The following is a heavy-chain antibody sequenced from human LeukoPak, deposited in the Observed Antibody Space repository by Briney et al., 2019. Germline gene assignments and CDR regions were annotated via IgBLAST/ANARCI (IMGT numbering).Heavy chain of an antibody. CDR2: IIPIFGTA. D-gene: IGHD6-13*01. V-gene: IGHV1-69*05. J-gene: IGHJ4*02. CDR3: ASYSSSWYRLIY. CDR1: GGTFSSYA. Sequence: SVKVSCKASGGTFSSYAISWVRQAPGQGLEWMGGIIPIFGTANYAQKFQGRVTITTDESMSTAYMELSSLRSEDTAVYYCASYSSSWYRLIYWGQGTLVTVSS.